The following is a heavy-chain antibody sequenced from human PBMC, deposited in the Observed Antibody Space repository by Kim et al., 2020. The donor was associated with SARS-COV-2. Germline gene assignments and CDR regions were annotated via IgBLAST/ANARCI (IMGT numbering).Heavy chain of an antibody. J-gene: IGHJ4*02. CDR1: GFTFGDYA. Sequence: GGSLRLSCTVSGFTFGDYAMSWVRQAPGKGLEWVGFIRSKSYGGTTEYAASVKGRFIISRDDFKSIAYLQMNSLKTEDTAVYYCTYGNQYYYDSSAYYSPPDYWGQGTLVTVSS. CDR2: IRSKSYGGTT. CDR3: TYGNQYYYDSSAYYSPPDY. V-gene: IGHV3-49*04. D-gene: IGHD3-22*01.